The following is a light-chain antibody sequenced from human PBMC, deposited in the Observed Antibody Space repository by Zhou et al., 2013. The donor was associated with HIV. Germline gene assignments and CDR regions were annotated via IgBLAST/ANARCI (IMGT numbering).Light chain of an antibody. J-gene: IGKJ1*01. CDR3: LGT. CDR1: QGISSY. V-gene: IGKV1-8*01. Sequence: AIRMTQSPSSLSASTGDRVTITCRASQGISSYLAWYQQKPGKAPKLLIYAASTLQSGVPSRFSGSGSGTDFTLTISCLQSEDFATYSYLGTFGQGTKVEIK. CDR2: AAS.